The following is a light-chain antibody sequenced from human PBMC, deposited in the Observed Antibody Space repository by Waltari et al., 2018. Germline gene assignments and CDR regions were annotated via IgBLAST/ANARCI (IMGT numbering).Light chain of an antibody. J-gene: IGKJ2*02. V-gene: IGKV1-12*01. Sequence: DIQMTQSPSSLSASVGDIVTITCRASQGISSWLAWYQQKPGKAPNLLIYKASNLQSGVPARFSGSGSGTDFTLTISSLQPEDFATYYCQQYNSVPCTFGQGTKLEIK. CDR1: QGISSW. CDR2: KAS. CDR3: QQYNSVPCT.